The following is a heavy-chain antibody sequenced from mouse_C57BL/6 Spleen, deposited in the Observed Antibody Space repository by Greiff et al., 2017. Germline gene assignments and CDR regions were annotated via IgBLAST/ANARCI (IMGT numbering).Heavy chain of an antibody. V-gene: IGHV1-61*01. CDR3: AGAIATKHY. Sequence: QVQLQQPGAELVRPGSSVKLSCKASGYTFTSYWMDWVKQRPGQGLEWIGNIYPSDSETHYNQKFKDKATLTVDKSSSTPYMQLSSLTSEDSAVYYGAGAIATKHYWGQGTTLTVSS. CDR2: IYPSDSET. CDR1: GYTFTSYW. D-gene: IGHD1-1*01. J-gene: IGHJ2*01.